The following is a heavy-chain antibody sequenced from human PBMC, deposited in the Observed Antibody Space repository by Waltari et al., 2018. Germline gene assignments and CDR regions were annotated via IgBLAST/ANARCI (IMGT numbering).Heavy chain of an antibody. Sequence: QVQLQHWGAGVLKPSETLSLTCAVYGGSFSGCSLSWIRQTQGKGLEWIGEINHSGSTNYTPDLKSLVTISVDTSKNQFSLKLSSVTAADTAVYHCARCKGGGSSGWTFDYWGQGTLVTVSS. CDR1: GGSFSGCS. CDR3: ARCKGGGSSGWTFDY. V-gene: IGHV4-34*01. CDR2: INHSGST. J-gene: IGHJ4*02. D-gene: IGHD6-19*01.